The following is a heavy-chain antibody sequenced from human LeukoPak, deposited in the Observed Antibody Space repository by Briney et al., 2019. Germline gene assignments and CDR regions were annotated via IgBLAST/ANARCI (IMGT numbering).Heavy chain of an antibody. J-gene: IGHJ6*02. CDR3: ARIDCSSTSCKNYYYGMDV. V-gene: IGHV1-69*04. CDR1: GGTFSSYA. CDR2: IIPILGIA. D-gene: IGHD2-2*01. Sequence: SVKVSCKASGGTFSSYAISWVRQAPGQGLEWMGRIIPILGIANYAQKFQGRVTITADKSTSTAYMELSSLRSEDTAVYYCARIDCSSTSCKNYYYGMDVWGQGTTVTVSS.